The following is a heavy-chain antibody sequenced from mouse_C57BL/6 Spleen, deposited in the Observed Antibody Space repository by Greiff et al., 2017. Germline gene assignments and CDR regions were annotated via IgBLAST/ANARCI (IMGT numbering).Heavy chain of an antibody. CDR2: IWSDGST. CDR1: GFSLTSYG. CDR3: ARQGDYDGTYYYAMDY. J-gene: IGHJ4*01. Sequence: VKLKESGPGLVAPSQSLSITCTVSGFSLTSYGVHWVRQPPGKGLEWLVVIWSDGSTTYNSALKSRLSISKDNSKSKVFLKMNSLQTDDTAMYYCARQGDYDGTYYYAMDYWGQGTSVTVSS. D-gene: IGHD2-4*01. V-gene: IGHV2-6-1*01.